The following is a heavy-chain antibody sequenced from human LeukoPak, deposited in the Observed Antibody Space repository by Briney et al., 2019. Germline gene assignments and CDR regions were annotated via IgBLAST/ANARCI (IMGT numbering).Heavy chain of an antibody. CDR3: ARAPPGQQLAYDAFDI. Sequence: PSETLSLTCAVSGYSISSGYYWGWIRQPPGKGLEWIGYIYYSGSTNYNPSLKSRVTISVDTSKNQFSLKLSSVTAADTAVYYCARAPPGQQLAYDAFDIWGQGTMVTVSS. J-gene: IGHJ3*02. D-gene: IGHD6-13*01. CDR1: GYSISSGYY. V-gene: IGHV4-61*01. CDR2: IYYSGST.